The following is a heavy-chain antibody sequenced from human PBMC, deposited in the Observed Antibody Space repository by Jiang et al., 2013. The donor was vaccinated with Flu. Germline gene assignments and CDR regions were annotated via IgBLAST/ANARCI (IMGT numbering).Heavy chain of an antibody. Sequence: LEWVAVISYDGSNKYYADSVKGRFTISRDNSKNTLYLQMNSLRAEDTAVYYCARTPTVTTCFDYWGQGTLVTVSS. CDR2: ISYDGSNK. J-gene: IGHJ4*02. CDR3: ARTPTVTTCFDY. V-gene: IGHV3-30-3*01. D-gene: IGHD4-11*01.